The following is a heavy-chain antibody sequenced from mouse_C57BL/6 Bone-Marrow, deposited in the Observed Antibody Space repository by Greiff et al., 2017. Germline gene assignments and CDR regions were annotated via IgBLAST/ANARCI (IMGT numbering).Heavy chain of an antibody. V-gene: IGHV1-81*01. J-gene: IGHJ3*01. D-gene: IGHD2-5*01. CDR2: IYPRSGNT. CDR3: ARSAYYSNYEAY. Sequence: VQLVESGAELARPGASVKLSCKASGYTFTSYGISWVKQRTGQGLEWIGEIYPRSGNTYYNEKFKGKATLTADKSSSTAYMELRSLTSEDSAVYFCARSAYYSNYEAYWGQGTLVTVSA. CDR1: GYTFTSYG.